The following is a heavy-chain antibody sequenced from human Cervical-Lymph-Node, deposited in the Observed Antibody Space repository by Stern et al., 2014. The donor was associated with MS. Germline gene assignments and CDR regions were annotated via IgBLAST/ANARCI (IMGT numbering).Heavy chain of an antibody. Sequence: MQLVESGPGLVKPSETLSLTCTVSGGSISSYYWSWIRQPPGKGLEWIGYIYYSGSTNYNPSLKSRVTISVDTSKKQFSLKLSSVTAADTAVYYCARSHQQLVVDYWGQGTLVTVSS. CDR3: ARSHQQLVVDY. V-gene: IGHV4-59*08. J-gene: IGHJ4*02. CDR2: IYYSGST. CDR1: GGSISSYY. D-gene: IGHD6-13*01.